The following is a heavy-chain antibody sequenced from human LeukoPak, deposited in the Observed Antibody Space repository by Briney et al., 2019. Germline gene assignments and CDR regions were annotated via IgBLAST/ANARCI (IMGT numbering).Heavy chain of an antibody. J-gene: IGHJ2*01. D-gene: IGHD4-17*01. Sequence: SETLSLTCTVSRGSISNYYWGWFRQPPGKGLEWIGYIYYSGTTNYNPSLRSRVTLSVDTSKNHFSLKLTSVTAADTAVYYCARHATHDYGAYGGYFDLWGRGSLVTVSS. V-gene: IGHV4-59*08. CDR2: IYYSGTT. CDR1: RGSISNYY. CDR3: ARHATHDYGAYGGYFDL.